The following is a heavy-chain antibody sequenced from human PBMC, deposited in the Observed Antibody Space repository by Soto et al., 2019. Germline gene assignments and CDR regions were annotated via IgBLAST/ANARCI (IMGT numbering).Heavy chain of an antibody. J-gene: IGHJ5*02. Sequence: EVQLVESGGGLVQPGGSLRLSCAASGFTVSTNYMTWVRQAPGKGLEWVSIIYSGGTTYYADSVKGRFTISRDNSKNTVYVQMNNVRAEDTAVYYCARRRYGDGDCFDPWGQGTLVTVSS. D-gene: IGHD4-17*01. CDR3: ARRRYGDGDCFDP. V-gene: IGHV3-66*01. CDR1: GFTVSTNY. CDR2: IYSGGTT.